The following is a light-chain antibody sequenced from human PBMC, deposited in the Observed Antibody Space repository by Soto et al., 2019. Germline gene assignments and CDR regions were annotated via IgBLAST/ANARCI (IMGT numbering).Light chain of an antibody. V-gene: IGKV3-11*01. CDR2: GAS. J-gene: IGKJ2*01. CDR3: QHRGWWPRT. Sequence: EIVLTQSPATLSLSPGERATLSCRASQSVSSYLAWYQQKPGQAPRLLIYGASNRATGIPARFSGSGSGTDSTLTISILEPEDFAVYCCQHRGWWPRTFGQGTELEIK. CDR1: QSVSSY.